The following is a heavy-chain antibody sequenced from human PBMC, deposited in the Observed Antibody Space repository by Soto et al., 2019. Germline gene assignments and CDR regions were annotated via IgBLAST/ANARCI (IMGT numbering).Heavy chain of an antibody. CDR3: ARVSYPDQLLFPGPPTDYHYGMDG. V-gene: IGHV1-3*01. D-gene: IGHD2-2*01. J-gene: IGHJ6*02. Sequence: GASVKVSCKASGYTFTSYAMHWVRQAPGQRLEWMGWINAGNGNTKYSQKFQGRVTITADESTSTAYMELSSLRSEDTAVYYCARVSYPDQLLFPGPPTDYHYGMDGWGPGTTVTVSS. CDR2: INAGNGNT. CDR1: GYTFTSYA.